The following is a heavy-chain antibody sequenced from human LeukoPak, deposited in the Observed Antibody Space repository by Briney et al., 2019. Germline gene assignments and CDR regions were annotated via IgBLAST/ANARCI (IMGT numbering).Heavy chain of an antibody. CDR1: GFTFSSYG. CDR2: IWYDGSNK. CDR3: ARAIGAVAGFDY. V-gene: IGHV3-33*01. D-gene: IGHD6-19*01. Sequence: PGGSLRLSCAASGFTFSSYGMHWVRQAPGKGLEWVAVIWYDGSNKYYADSVKGRFTISRGNSKNTLYLQMNSLRAEDTAVYYCARAIGAVAGFDYWGQGTLVTVSS. J-gene: IGHJ4*02.